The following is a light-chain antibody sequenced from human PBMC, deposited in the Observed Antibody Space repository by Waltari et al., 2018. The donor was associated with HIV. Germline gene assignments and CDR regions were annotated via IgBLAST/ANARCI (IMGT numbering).Light chain of an antibody. Sequence: SYELTQPPSVSVSPGQTARITCSADALAKQHTYWYQQKPGQAPVVVTYKDTQRPSGIPERCSGSSSGTIVTLTISGVQAEDEAVYYCQSADNTGTSVVFGGGTKLTVL. J-gene: IGLJ2*01. CDR1: ALAKQH. V-gene: IGLV3-25*03. CDR3: QSADNTGTSVV. CDR2: KDT.